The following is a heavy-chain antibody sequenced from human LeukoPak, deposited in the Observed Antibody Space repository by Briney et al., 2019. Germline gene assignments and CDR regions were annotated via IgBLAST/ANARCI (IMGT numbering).Heavy chain of an antibody. J-gene: IGHJ4*02. CDR2: ISSSGSTI. CDR1: GFTFSSYE. CDR3: AREQWPSAY. Sequence: GGSLRLSCAASGFTFSSYEMSWVRQAPGKGLEWVSYISSSGSTIYYADSVKGRFTISRDNAKNSLYLQMNSLRAQDTAVYYCAREQWPSAYWGQGTLVTVPS. D-gene: IGHD6-19*01. V-gene: IGHV3-48*03.